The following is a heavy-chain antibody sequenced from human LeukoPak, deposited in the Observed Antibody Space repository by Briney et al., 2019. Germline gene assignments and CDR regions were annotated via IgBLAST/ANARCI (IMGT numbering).Heavy chain of an antibody. CDR2: INTNTGNP. CDR1: GYRFTNYA. CDR3: ARNNADGEGRFSY. J-gene: IGHJ4*02. V-gene: IGHV7-4-1*02. D-gene: IGHD3-10*01. Sequence: ASVKVSCKASGYRFTNYAMNWVRQAPGQGLEWMGWINTNTGNPTYGQGFTGRFVFSLDTSVSTAYLQISSLKAEDTAVYYCARNNADGEGRFSYWGQGTLVTASS.